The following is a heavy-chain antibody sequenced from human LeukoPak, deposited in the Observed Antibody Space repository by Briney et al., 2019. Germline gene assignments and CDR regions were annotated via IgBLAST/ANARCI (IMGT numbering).Heavy chain of an antibody. V-gene: IGHV3-30*04. D-gene: IGHD1-20*01. CDR2: ISYDGSNK. Sequence: PGRSLRLSCAASGFTFSSYAMHWVRQAPGKGLEWVAVISYDGSNKYYADSVKGRFTISRENSKNTLYLQMNSLRPEDTAVYYCASSGAPYNWNSPFDYWGQGTLVTVSS. J-gene: IGHJ4*02. CDR3: ASSGAPYNWNSPFDY. CDR1: GFTFSSYA.